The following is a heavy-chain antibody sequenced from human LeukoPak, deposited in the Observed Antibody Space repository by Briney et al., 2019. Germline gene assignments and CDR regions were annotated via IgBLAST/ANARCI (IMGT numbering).Heavy chain of an antibody. J-gene: IGHJ4*02. CDR1: GFIFSNYA. V-gene: IGHV3-23*01. CDR2: ISGSGGST. CDR3: AKSRDCVGSNCYPKFDS. D-gene: IGHD2-15*01. Sequence: GGSLRLSCAASGFIFSNYAMSWVRQAPGKGLEWVSGISGSGGSTNYAESVQGRFTISRDNSKNTLYLQMHSLRAEDTAVYYCAKSRDCVGSNCYPKFDSWGQGTLVTVSS.